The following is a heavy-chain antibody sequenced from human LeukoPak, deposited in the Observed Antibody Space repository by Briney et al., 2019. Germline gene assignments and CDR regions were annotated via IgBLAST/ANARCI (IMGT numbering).Heavy chain of an antibody. CDR3: AKLGGHPLHNYYVGV. CDR2: ILDSGYST. CDR1: GFTFGSYA. J-gene: IGHJ6*03. V-gene: IGHV3-23*01. Sequence: GGSLRLSCAASGFTFGSYAMSWVRQAPGKGLEWVSGILDSGYSTYYANSVKGRFAISRDNSNNTLYLQMNSLRAEDTAVYYCAKLGGHPLHNYYVGVWGKGTTVAVSS. D-gene: IGHD3-16*01.